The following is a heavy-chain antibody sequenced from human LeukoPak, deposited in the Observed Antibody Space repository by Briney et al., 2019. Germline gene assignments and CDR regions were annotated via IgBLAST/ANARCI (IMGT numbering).Heavy chain of an antibody. CDR1: GFTVSSNY. D-gene: IGHD3-22*01. V-gene: IGHV3-30-3*01. CDR2: ISYDGSNK. J-gene: IGHJ4*02. Sequence: GGSLRLSCAASGFTVSSNYMSWVRQAPGKWLEWVAVISYDGSNKYYADSVKGRFTISRDNSKNTLYLQMNSLRAEDTAVYYCAREKEDSSGLHFDYWGQGTLVTVSS. CDR3: AREKEDSSGLHFDY.